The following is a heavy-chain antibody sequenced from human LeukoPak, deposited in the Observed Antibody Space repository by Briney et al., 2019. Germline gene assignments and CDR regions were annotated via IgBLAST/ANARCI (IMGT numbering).Heavy chain of an antibody. CDR1: GFTFSSYG. D-gene: IGHD2-15*01. J-gene: IGHJ3*02. CDR3: ARQEVVEDTFDI. V-gene: IGHV3-30*03. CDR2: VSYDGRDK. Sequence: GGSLRLSCAASGFTFSSYGMHWVRQAPGKGLEWVAGVSYDGRDKYYADSVKGRFTISRDNSKNTLNLQMNSLRAEDTAVYYCARQEVVEDTFDIWGQGTMVTVSS.